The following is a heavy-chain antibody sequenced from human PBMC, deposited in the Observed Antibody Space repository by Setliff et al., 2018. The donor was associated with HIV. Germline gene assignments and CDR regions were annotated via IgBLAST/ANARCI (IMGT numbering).Heavy chain of an antibody. D-gene: IGHD3-22*01. Sequence: SETLSLTCAVYGGSSSEHYWSWISQLPGKGREWIGEINYRGTTNNNPTLRRRVTISVDTSRNQFSLKLNAVTAENTAVYYCARFHPYWYDDNGYYGYYFDYWGQGTLVTVSS. CDR3: ARFHPYWYDDNGYYGYYFDY. CDR1: GGSSSEHY. J-gene: IGHJ4*02. CDR2: INYRGTT. V-gene: IGHV4-34*01.